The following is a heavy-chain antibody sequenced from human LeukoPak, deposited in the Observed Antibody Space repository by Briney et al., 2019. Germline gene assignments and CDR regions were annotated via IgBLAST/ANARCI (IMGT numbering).Heavy chain of an antibody. Sequence: GGSLRLSCAASGFTVISNYMSWVRQAPGKGLEWVSVIYSGGSTYYADSVKGRFTISRDNSKNTLYLQMNSLRAEDTAVYYRAREHPPAIAAVTWGQGTLVTVSS. V-gene: IGHV3-53*01. CDR3: AREHPPAIAAVT. CDR1: GFTVISNY. CDR2: IYSGGST. J-gene: IGHJ5*02. D-gene: IGHD6-13*01.